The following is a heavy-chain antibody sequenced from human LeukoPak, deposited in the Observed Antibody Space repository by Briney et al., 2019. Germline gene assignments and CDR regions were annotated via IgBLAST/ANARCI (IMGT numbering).Heavy chain of an antibody. CDR3: ARAGYCSGGSCYGSDY. Sequence: GGSLRLSCAASGFTFNRYTMHWVRQAPGKGLEWVAIIWYDESNKYYADSVKGRFTISRDNSKNTLYLQMDSLRAEDTAVYYCARAGYCSGGSCYGSDYWGQGTLVSVSS. V-gene: IGHV3-33*01. D-gene: IGHD2-15*01. CDR2: IWYDESNK. CDR1: GFTFNRYT. J-gene: IGHJ4*02.